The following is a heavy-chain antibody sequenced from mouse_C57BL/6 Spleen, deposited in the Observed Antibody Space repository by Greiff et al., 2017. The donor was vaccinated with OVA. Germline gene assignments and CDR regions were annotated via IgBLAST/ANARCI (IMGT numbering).Heavy chain of an antibody. J-gene: IGHJ1*03. CDR2: INPSNGGT. V-gene: IGHV1-53*01. D-gene: IGHD1-1*01. CDR1: GYTFTSYW. CDR3: ARGGSIPYWYFDV. Sequence: VQLQQPGTELVKPGASVKLSCKASGYTFTSYWMHWVKQRPGQGLEWIGNINPSNGGTNYNEKFKSKATLTVDKSSSTAYMQLSSLTSEDSAVYYGARGGSIPYWYFDVWGTGTTVTVSS.